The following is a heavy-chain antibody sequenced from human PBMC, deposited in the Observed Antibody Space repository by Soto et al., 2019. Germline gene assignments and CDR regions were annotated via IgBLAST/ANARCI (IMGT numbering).Heavy chain of an antibody. CDR3: ARRNYPYYFDS. Sequence: QLQLQESGPGLVKPSETLSLTCTVSGDAISTNSNYWGWIRQPPGKGLEWIGIGNYSRTTYANPSLNSRVTVSLATSKNLFLLQLTYVNVADTAMYYCARRNYPYYFDSWGQGMLVTVS. J-gene: IGHJ4*02. D-gene: IGHD3-16*02. V-gene: IGHV4-39*01. CDR1: GDAISTNSNY. CDR2: GNYSRTT.